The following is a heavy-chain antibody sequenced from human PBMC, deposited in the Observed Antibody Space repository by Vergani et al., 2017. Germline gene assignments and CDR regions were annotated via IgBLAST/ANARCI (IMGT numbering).Heavy chain of an antibody. CDR3: ARDLEILEWRMFDP. D-gene: IGHD3-3*01. Sequence: EVQLVESGGGLVQPGRSLRLSCAASGFTFDDYAMHWVRQAPGKGLEWVSGISWNSGSIDYADSVKGRFTISRDNAKNTLYLQMNSLRAEDTAVYYCARDLEILEWRMFDPWGQGTLVTVSS. CDR2: ISWNSGSI. CDR1: GFTFDDYA. J-gene: IGHJ5*02. V-gene: IGHV3-9*01.